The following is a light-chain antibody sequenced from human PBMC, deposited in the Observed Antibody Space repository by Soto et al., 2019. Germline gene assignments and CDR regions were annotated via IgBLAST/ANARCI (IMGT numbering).Light chain of an antibody. CDR1: RSNIGSNF. Sequence: QSVLTQPPSASGPPGQRVTISCSGSRSNIGSNFVNWYQQLPGTAPKLLIHNSDQRPSGVPDRFSGSKSDTSASLAISGLQSDDEADYYCSAWDDDLSGRRFGGGTKLTVL. CDR3: SAWDDDLSGRR. J-gene: IGLJ2*01. CDR2: NSD. V-gene: IGLV1-44*01.